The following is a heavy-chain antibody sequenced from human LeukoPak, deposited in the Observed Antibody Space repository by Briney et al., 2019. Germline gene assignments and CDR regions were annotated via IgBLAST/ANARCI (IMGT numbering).Heavy chain of an antibody. J-gene: IGHJ5*02. CDR2: IIPIFGTA. CDR1: GGTFSSYA. V-gene: IGHV1-69*05. CDR3: ARTSDRYGSGSRFIQYNWFDP. Sequence: GASVKVSCKASGGTFSSYAISWVRQAPGRGLEWMGGIIPIFGTANYAQKFQGRVTITTDESTSTAYMELSSLRSEDTAVYYCARTSDRYGSGSRFIQYNWFDPWGQGTLVTVSS. D-gene: IGHD3-10*01.